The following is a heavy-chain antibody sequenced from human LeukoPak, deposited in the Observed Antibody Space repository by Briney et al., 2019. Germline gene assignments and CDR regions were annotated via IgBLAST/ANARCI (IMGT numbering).Heavy chain of an antibody. V-gene: IGHV4-38-2*02. CDR1: GYSISSGYH. CDR3: ARDLGSGGNSDY. D-gene: IGHD4-23*01. J-gene: IGHJ4*02. Sequence: SETLSLTCAVSGYSISSGYHSGWIRQPPGKGLQWIASISHNGGASYHPSLKSRVTISLDTSKNQFSLEVRSVTAADTAVYYCARDLGSGGNSDYWGQGTLVTVSS. CDR2: ISHNGGA.